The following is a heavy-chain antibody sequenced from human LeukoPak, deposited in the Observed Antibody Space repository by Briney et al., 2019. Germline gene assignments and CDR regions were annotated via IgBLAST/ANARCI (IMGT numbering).Heavy chain of an antibody. J-gene: IGHJ4*02. D-gene: IGHD6-19*01. Sequence: GGSLRLSCAASGFSFSSYGMHWVRQAPGKGLEWVAVIWYDGSNKYYADSVKGRFTISRDNSKNTLYLQMNSLRAEDTAVYYCARGTHSSGWYNPPPDYWGQGTLVTVSS. CDR1: GFSFSSYG. CDR3: ARGTHSSGWYNPPPDY. V-gene: IGHV3-33*01. CDR2: IWYDGSNK.